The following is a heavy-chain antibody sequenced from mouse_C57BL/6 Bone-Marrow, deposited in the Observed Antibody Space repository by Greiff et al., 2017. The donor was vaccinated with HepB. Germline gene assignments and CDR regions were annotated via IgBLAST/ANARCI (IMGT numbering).Heavy chain of an antibody. CDR3: TTYGYSNYYAMDY. CDR1: GFNIKDDY. CDR2: IDPENGDT. V-gene: IGHV14-4*01. D-gene: IGHD2-5*01. J-gene: IGHJ4*01. Sequence: VQLQQSGAELVRPGASVKLSCTASGFNIKDDYMHWVKQRPEQGLEWIGWIDPENGDTEYASKFQGKATITAATSSNTAYLQLSSLTSEDTAVYYCTTYGYSNYYAMDYWGQGTSVTVSS.